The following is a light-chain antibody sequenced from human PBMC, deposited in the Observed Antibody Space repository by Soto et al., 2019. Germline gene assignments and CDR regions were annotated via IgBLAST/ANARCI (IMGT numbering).Light chain of an antibody. V-gene: IGKV3-20*01. CDR3: QQYQSLT. CDR1: QSVSSSY. Sequence: EIVLTQSPGTLSLSPGERATLSCRASQSVSSSYLAWYQQKPGQAPRLLIHGASSRVTGISDRFSGSGSGTDFTLTITRLEPEDFAVYYCQQYQSLTFGGGTKVDI. J-gene: IGKJ4*01. CDR2: GAS.